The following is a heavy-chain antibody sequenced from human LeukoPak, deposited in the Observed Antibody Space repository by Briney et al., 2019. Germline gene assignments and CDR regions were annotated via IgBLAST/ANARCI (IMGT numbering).Heavy chain of an antibody. J-gene: IGHJ1*01. D-gene: IGHD3-16*01. V-gene: IGHV4-39*07. CDR2: IFYSGST. Sequence: SETLSLTCTVSGGSISTSNYYWGWIRQPPGKGLEWIGNIFYSGSTYYSPSLRSRVTISLDTSRNQFSLKLNSVTAEDTAVYYCAKDDAWGRFQHWGQGTLVTVSS. CDR3: AKDDAWGRFQH. CDR1: GGSISTSNYY.